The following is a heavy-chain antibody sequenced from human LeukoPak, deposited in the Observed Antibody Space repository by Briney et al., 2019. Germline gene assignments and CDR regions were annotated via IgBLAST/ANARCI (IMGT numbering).Heavy chain of an antibody. CDR1: GFTFSSYS. Sequence: PGGSLRLFCAASGFTFSSYSMNWVRQAPGKGLEWVSYISSSSGTIYYADSVKGRFTISRDNAKNSLYLQMNSLRAEDTAVYYCARALQWLVDYDYWGQGTLVTVSS. V-gene: IGHV3-48*01. J-gene: IGHJ4*02. CDR3: ARALQWLVDYDY. CDR2: ISSSSGTI. D-gene: IGHD6-19*01.